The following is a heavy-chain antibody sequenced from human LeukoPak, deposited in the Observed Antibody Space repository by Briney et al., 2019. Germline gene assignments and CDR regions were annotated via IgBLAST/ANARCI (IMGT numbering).Heavy chain of an antibody. V-gene: IGHV3-74*01. Sequence: GGSLRLSCAASGFTFSSYWLHWVGQAPARGLVWVSRINRDGSSTSYADSVKGRFTISRDNAKNTLYLQMNSLRAEDTAVYYCARLKTVHYGDYLENWFDPWGEGTLVTVSS. CDR3: ARLKTVHYGDYLENWFDP. D-gene: IGHD4-17*01. CDR1: GFTFSSYW. J-gene: IGHJ5*02. CDR2: INRDGSST.